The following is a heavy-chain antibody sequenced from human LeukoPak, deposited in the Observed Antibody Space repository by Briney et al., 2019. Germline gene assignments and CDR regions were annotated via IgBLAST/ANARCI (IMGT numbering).Heavy chain of an antibody. D-gene: IGHD6-19*01. CDR2: ISAYNGNT. CDR1: GGTFSSYA. Sequence: ASVKVSCKASGGTFSSYAISWVRQAPGQGLEWMGWISAYNGNTNYAQKLQGRVTMTTDTSTSTAYMELRSLRSDDTAVYYCAKRAVAGYQYAEYFQHWGQGTLVTVSS. V-gene: IGHV1-18*01. J-gene: IGHJ1*01. CDR3: AKRAVAGYQYAEYFQH.